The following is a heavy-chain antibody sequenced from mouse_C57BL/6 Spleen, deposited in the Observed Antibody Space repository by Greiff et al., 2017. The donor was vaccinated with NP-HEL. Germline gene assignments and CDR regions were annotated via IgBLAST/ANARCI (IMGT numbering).Heavy chain of an antibody. D-gene: IGHD2-5*01. Sequence: QVQLQQPGAELVKPGASVKLSCKASGYTFTSYWMHWVKQRPGQGLEWIGMIHPNSGSTNYNEKFKSKATLTVDKSSSTAYMQLSSLTSEDSAVYYCARAYYSNYGGFDYWGQGTTLTVSS. V-gene: IGHV1-64*01. CDR3: ARAYYSNYGGFDY. CDR1: GYTFTSYW. J-gene: IGHJ2*01. CDR2: IHPNSGST.